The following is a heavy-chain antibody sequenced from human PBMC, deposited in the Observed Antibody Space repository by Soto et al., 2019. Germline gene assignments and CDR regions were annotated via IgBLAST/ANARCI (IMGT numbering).Heavy chain of an antibody. CDR3: ARLYSSGGGYGMDV. J-gene: IGHJ6*02. CDR2: SNSYCGGT. CDR1: GYSFTGYY. V-gene: IGHV1-2*02. D-gene: IGHD5-18*01. Sequence: ASVKVSCKASGYSFTGYYLHWVRQAPGQGLAWLGWSNSYCGGTNYAQKFQGRVTMTRDTSISTAYMELSRLRSDDTAVYYCARLYSSGGGYGMDVWGQGTTVTVSS.